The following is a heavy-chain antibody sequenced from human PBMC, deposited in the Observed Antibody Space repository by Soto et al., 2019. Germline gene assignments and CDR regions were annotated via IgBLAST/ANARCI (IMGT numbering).Heavy chain of an antibody. CDR1: GFTFSSCA. CDR3: ARDKRDLRFLEWSYYFDY. J-gene: IGHJ4*02. CDR2: ISYDGSNK. Sequence: QVQLVESGGGVVQPGRSLRLSCAASGFTFSSCAMHWVRQAPGKGLEWVALISYDGSNKYYVDSVKGRFTISRDNSKNTLYLQMNSLRAEDTAVYYCARDKRDLRFLEWSYYFDYWGQGTLVTVSS. D-gene: IGHD3-3*01. V-gene: IGHV3-30-3*01.